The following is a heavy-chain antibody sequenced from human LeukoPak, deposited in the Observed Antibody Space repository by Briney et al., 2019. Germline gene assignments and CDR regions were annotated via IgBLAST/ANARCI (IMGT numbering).Heavy chain of an antibody. CDR1: GFTFSSYG. V-gene: IGHV3-30*02. Sequence: PGGSLRLSCAASGFTFSSYGVHWVRQAPGKGLEWVAFIRYDGSNKYYADSVKGRFTISRDNSKNTLYLQMNSLRAEDTAVYYCAKIPGALRYFDWLLSPEDYWGQGTLVTVSS. D-gene: IGHD3-9*01. CDR2: IRYDGSNK. CDR3: AKIPGALRYFDWLLSPEDY. J-gene: IGHJ4*02.